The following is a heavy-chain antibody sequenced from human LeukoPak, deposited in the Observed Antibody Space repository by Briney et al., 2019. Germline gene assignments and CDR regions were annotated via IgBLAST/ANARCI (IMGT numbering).Heavy chain of an antibody. J-gene: IGHJ6*02. CDR2: ISPSAGTT. V-gene: IGHV1-46*01. CDR1: GYSFSYYY. Sequence: ASVKVSCKASGYSFSYYYIHWVRQAPGQGFEWLGVISPSAGTTTYAQKFQGRVTMTRDTSTSTVYMEMTSLRSEDSAVYYCARDRQDSYHGMDVWGQGTTVTVTS. CDR3: ARDRQDSYHGMDV.